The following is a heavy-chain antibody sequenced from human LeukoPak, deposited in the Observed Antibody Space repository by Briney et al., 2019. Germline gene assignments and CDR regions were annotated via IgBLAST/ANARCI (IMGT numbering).Heavy chain of an antibody. CDR3: ARRDGDH. V-gene: IGHV3-11*03. Sequence: GGSLRLSCAVSGFTFRDHHMGWMRQAPGKGLEWVSYISSSSSSTNYADSVKGRFTISRDNAKNSLFLQMNSLRAEDTAVYYCARRDGDHWGRGTLVTVSS. J-gene: IGHJ4*02. CDR2: ISSSSSST. D-gene: IGHD4-17*01. CDR1: GFTFRDHH.